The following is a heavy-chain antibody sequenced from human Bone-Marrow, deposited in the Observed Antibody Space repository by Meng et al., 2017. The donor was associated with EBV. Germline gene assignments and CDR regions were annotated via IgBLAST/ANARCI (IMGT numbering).Heavy chain of an antibody. CDR3: ARDVYASGTYRADP. Sequence: QVQLVQSGAEVKKLGASVKVSCKASGYTFTRYDINWVRQATGQGLEWMGWMDPNSGNTGFAQKFQGRVTMTRNTSISTAYMELSALTSEDTAVYYCARDVYASGTYRADPWGQGTLVTVSS. D-gene: IGHD3-10*01. J-gene: IGHJ5*02. CDR1: GYTFTRYD. CDR2: MDPNSGNT. V-gene: IGHV1-8*01.